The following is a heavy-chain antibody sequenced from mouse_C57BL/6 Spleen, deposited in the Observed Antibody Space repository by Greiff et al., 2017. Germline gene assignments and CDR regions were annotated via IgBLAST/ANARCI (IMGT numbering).Heavy chain of an antibody. V-gene: IGHV7-3*01. CDR3: ARSSTGTLDY. D-gene: IGHD4-1*02. J-gene: IGHJ2*01. CDR1: GFTFTDYY. CDR2: IRNKANGYTT. Sequence: EVKLVESGGGLVQPGGSLSLSCAASGFTFTDYYMSWVRQPPGKALEWLGFIRNKANGYTTEYSASVKGRFTISRDNSQSILYLQMNALRAEDSATYYCARSSTGTLDYWGQGTTLTVSS.